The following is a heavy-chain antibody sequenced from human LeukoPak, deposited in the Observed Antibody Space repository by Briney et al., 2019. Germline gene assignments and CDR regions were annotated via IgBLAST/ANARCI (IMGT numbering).Heavy chain of an antibody. CDR3: AKGGGYCGGDCYSAKTHFDY. V-gene: IGHV3-23*01. CDR2: ISGSGGST. J-gene: IGHJ4*02. Sequence: PGGSLRLSCAASGFTFSNYAMNWVRQAPGKGLEWVSAISGSGGSTYYADSVKGRFTISRDNSNNTLHMQMNSLRAEDTAVYYCAKGGGYCGGDCYSAKTHFDYWGQGTLVTVSS. D-gene: IGHD2-21*02. CDR1: GFTFSNYA.